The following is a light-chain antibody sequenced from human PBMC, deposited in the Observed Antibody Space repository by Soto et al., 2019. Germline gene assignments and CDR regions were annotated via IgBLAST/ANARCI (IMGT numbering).Light chain of an antibody. CDR2: GAS. CDR1: QSVSSSY. V-gene: IGKV3-20*01. J-gene: IGKJ5*01. CDR3: QQYRPSPAIS. Sequence: EIVLTQSPGTLSLSPGERATLSFRASQSVSSSYLAWYQQKPGQAPRLLIYGASSRATGIPDRFSGSGSGTDFTLTISRLEPEDSALYLCQQYRPSPAISFGQGTRLEIK.